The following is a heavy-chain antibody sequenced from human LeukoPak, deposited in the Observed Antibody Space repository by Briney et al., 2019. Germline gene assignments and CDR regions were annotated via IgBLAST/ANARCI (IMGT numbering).Heavy chain of an antibody. J-gene: IGHJ4*02. CDR2: IRYEGSNE. CDR3: AKVYGVPGIDY. V-gene: IGHV3-30*02. D-gene: IGHD3-3*01. CDR1: GFTFSSYG. Sequence: GGSLRLSCAASGFTFSSYGMYWIRQAPGKGLEWVAFIRYEGSNEYYADSVKGRFTISRDNSKNTLYLQMNSLRGEDTAVYYCAKVYGVPGIDYWGQGTLVTVSS.